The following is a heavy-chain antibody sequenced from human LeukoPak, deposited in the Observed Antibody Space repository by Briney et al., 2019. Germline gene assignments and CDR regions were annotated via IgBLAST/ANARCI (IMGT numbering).Heavy chain of an antibody. CDR2: ITSSSNYI. CDR1: GFTFSIYS. J-gene: IGHJ4*02. V-gene: IGHV3-21*01. Sequence: PGGSLRLSCAASGFTFSIYSMNWVRQAPGEGLEWLSSITSSSNYIYYADSVKGRFTISRDNVQNSLYLQMNSLRAEDTAMYYCARDRGYFDNWGQGTLVTVSS. CDR3: ARDRGYFDN.